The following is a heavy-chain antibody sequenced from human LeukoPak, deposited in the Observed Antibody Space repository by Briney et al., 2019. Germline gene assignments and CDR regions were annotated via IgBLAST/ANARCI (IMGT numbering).Heavy chain of an antibody. CDR2: IYYSGST. CDR1: GGSISSFY. V-gene: IGHV4-59*12. Sequence: SETLSLTCTVSGGSISSFYWSWIRQPPGKGREWIGYIYYSGSTNYNPSLKSRVTISVDTSKNQFSLKLSSVTAADTAVYYCARDHGYYYGSGSSGGWGQGTLVTVSS. D-gene: IGHD3-10*01. CDR3: ARDHGYYYGSGSSGG. J-gene: IGHJ4*02.